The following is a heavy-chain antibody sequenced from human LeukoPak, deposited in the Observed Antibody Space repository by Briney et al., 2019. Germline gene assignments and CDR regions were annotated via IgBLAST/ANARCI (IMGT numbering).Heavy chain of an antibody. D-gene: IGHD5-12*01. CDR2: ISYDGSNK. CDR3: AKGGGTGYSGYESDY. J-gene: IGHJ4*02. V-gene: IGHV3-30*18. CDR1: GFTFSSYG. Sequence: PGGSLRLPCAASGFTFSSYGMHWVRQAPGKGLEWVAVISYDGSNKYYADSVKGRFTISRENSKNTLYLQMNSLRAEDTAVCYCAKGGGTGYSGYESDYWGQGTLVTVSS.